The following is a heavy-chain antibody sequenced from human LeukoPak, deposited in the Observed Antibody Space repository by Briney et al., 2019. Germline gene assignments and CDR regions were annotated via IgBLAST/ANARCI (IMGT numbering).Heavy chain of an antibody. V-gene: IGHV3-23*01. J-gene: IGHJ4*02. D-gene: IGHD6-13*01. Sequence: GESLRLSCAASGFTFSSYAMSWVRQALGKGVEWVSGMSGSAGSAYYADSVKGRFTISRDNSKNTLYLQMNSLRAEDTAVYYCAKDLVIGIAAAGNYWGQGTLVTVSS. CDR2: MSGSAGSA. CDR1: GFTFSSYA. CDR3: AKDLVIGIAAAGNY.